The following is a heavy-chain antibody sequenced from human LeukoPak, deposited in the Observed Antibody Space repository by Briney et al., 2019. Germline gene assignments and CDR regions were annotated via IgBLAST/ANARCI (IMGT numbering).Heavy chain of an antibody. J-gene: IGHJ1*01. D-gene: IGHD6-19*01. CDR1: GYTFTSYA. CDR3: GRAQWLETEYFQH. Sequence: ASVKVSCKASGYTFTSYAMHCVRQTPGQRLEWMGWINAGNGNTKYSQKFQGRVTITRDTSASTAYMQLSSLRSEDTAVYYCGRAQWLETEYFQHWGQGTLVTVSS. V-gene: IGHV1-3*01. CDR2: INAGNGNT.